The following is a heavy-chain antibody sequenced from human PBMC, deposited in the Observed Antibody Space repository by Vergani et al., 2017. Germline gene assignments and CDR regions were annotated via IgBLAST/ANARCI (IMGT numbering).Heavy chain of an antibody. J-gene: IGHJ4*02. Sequence: QVQLVESGGGVVQPGRSLRLSCAASGFTFSSYGMHWVRQAPGKGLEWVAVIWYDGSNKYYADSVKGRFTISSDNSKNTPYLQMNSLRGEDTAVYYCARETMVGDLTGSLPFDYWGQGTLVTVSS. CDR1: GFTFSSYG. CDR2: IWYDGSNK. D-gene: IGHD3-10*01. V-gene: IGHV3-33*01. CDR3: ARETMVGDLTGSLPFDY.